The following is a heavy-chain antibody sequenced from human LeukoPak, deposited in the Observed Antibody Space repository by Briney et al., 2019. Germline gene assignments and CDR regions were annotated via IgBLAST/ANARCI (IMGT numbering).Heavy chain of an antibody. V-gene: IGHV3-13*01. CDR1: GFTFSSYD. CDR2: IGTAGDT. D-gene: IGHD3-10*01. Sequence: GGSLRLSCAACGFTFSSYDMHWVRQATGKGLEWVSAIGTAGDTYYADSVKGRFTISRDNSKNTLYLQMNSLRAEDTAVYYCAKSRTTMVRGALDYWGQGTLVTVSS. J-gene: IGHJ4*02. CDR3: AKSRTTMVRGALDY.